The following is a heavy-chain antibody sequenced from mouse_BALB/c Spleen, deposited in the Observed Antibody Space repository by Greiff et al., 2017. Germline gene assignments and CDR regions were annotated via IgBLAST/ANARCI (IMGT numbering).Heavy chain of an antibody. J-gene: IGHJ4*01. V-gene: IGHV5-17*02. Sequence: EVMLVESGGGLVQPGGSRKLSCAASGFTFSSFGMHWVRQAPEKGLEWVAYISSGSSTIYYADTVKGRVTISRDNPKNTLFLQMTSLRSEDTAMYYCARSRYDIYAMDYWGQGTSVTVSS. CDR2: ISSGSSTI. D-gene: IGHD2-14*01. CDR3: ARSRYDIYAMDY. CDR1: GFTFSSFG.